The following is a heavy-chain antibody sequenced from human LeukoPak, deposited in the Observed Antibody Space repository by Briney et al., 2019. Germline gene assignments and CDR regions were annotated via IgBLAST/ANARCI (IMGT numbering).Heavy chain of an antibody. CDR1: GFTFSSYW. CDR2: INHSGNVN. CDR3: ARDGGYCSGGSCYYYYYGMDV. V-gene: IGHV3-7*03. D-gene: IGHD2-15*01. J-gene: IGHJ6*02. Sequence: GGSLRLSCAASGFTFSSYWMNWARQAPGKGLEWVASINHSGNVNYYVDSVKGRFTISRDNAKNSLYLQMNSLRAEDTAVYYCARDGGYCSGGSCYYYYYGMDVWGQGTTVTVSS.